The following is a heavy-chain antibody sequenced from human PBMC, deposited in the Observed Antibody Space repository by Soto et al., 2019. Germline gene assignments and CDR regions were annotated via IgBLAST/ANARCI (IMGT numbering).Heavy chain of an antibody. CDR1: GFTFSSYA. CDR3: AKDTTTIFGVPQHYYFDY. V-gene: IGHV3-23*01. D-gene: IGHD3-3*01. Sequence: PGVSLRLSCAASGFTFSSYAMSWVRQAPGKGLEWVSAISGSGGSTYYADSVKGRFTISRDNSKNTLYLQMNSLRAEDTAVYYCAKDTTTIFGVPQHYYFDYWGQGTLVTVSS. CDR2: ISGSGGST. J-gene: IGHJ4*02.